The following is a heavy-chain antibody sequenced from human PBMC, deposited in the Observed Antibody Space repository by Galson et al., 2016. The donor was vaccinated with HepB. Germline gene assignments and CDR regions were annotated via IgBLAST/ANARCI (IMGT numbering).Heavy chain of an antibody. V-gene: IGHV3-13*01. D-gene: IGHD2-15*01. CDR3: ARGYCGGGNCYAGFDV. J-gene: IGHJ3*01. CDR1: GFTFRSYD. CDR2: IDTAGDT. Sequence: SLRLSCAASGFTFRSYDMHWVRQTTGKGLEWVSEIDTAGDTYYPGSVQGRFTISRENGKNSLYLQMSSLRAGDTGIYFCARGYCGGGNCYAGFDVWGQGTMVTVSS.